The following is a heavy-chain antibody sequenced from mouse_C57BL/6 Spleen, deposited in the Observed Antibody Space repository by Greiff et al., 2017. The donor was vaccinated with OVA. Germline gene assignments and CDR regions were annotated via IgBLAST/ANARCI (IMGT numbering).Heavy chain of an antibody. CDR2: ISDGGSYT. D-gene: IGHD4-1*01. CDR3: ARDSGVDY. V-gene: IGHV5-4*01. CDR1: GFTFSSYA. J-gene: IGHJ2*01. Sequence: EVKLMESGGGLVKPGGSLKLSCAASGFTFSSYAMSWVRQTPEKRLEWVATISDGGSYTYYPDNVKGRFTISRDNATNNLYLQMSHLKSEDTAMYYCARDSGVDYWGQGTTLTVSS.